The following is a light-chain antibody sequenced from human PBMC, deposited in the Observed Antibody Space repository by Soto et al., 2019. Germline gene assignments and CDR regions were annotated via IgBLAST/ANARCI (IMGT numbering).Light chain of an antibody. CDR3: QQRSNWPWT. J-gene: IGKJ1*01. CDR1: QSVSSY. V-gene: IGKV3-11*01. CDR2: DAS. Sequence: EIVLTQSPATLSLSPGERATLSCWASQSVSSYLAWYQHKPGRAPRLLIYDASNRATGIPARFSGSGSGTDFTLTISSLEPEDFAVYYCQQRSNWPWTFGQGTKVDIK.